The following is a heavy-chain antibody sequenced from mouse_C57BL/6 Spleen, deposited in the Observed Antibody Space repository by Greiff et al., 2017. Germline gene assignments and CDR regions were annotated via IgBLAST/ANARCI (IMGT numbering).Heavy chain of an antibody. CDR3: ARRRGTTVVAPFAY. Sequence: EVKLVESGGDLVKPGGSLKLSCAASGFTFSSYGMSWVRQTPDKRLEWVATISSGGSYTYYPDSVKGRFTISRDNAQNTLYLQMSSLKSEDTAMYYCARRRGTTVVAPFAYWGQGTLVTVSA. V-gene: IGHV5-6*02. CDR1: GFTFSSYG. CDR2: ISSGGSYT. D-gene: IGHD1-1*01. J-gene: IGHJ3*01.